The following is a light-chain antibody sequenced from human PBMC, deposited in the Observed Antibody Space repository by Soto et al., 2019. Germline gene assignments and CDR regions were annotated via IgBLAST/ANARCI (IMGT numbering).Light chain of an antibody. CDR3: QKYNSAPQT. J-gene: IGKJ1*01. Sequence: DIQMTQSPSSLSASIGDRVTITCRASQGIIDYLAWCQQRPGKVPKLLIYAASTLQSGVPSRFSGSGSGTDFTLTISSLQPEDVATYYCQKYNSAPQTFGQGTKVEIK. CDR1: QGIIDY. V-gene: IGKV1-27*01. CDR2: AAS.